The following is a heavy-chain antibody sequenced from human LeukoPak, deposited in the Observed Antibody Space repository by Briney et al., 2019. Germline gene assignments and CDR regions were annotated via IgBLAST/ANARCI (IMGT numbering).Heavy chain of an antibody. V-gene: IGHV3-20*04. CDR1: GFRFDDYG. J-gene: IGHJ6*03. CDR3: GRVYCSTTSCYDHYDYYMDV. D-gene: IGHD2-2*01. Sequence: GGSLRLSCAASGFRFDDYGMSWVRHVPGKGLEWVSGTNWEGASTGYADSVKGRFTISRDNVKNFLYLQMNSLRVEDTALYFCGRVYCSTTSCYDHYDYYMDVWGKGTTVTVSS. CDR2: TNWEGAST.